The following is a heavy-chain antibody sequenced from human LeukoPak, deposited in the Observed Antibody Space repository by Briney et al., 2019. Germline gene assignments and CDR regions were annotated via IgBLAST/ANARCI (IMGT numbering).Heavy chain of an antibody. CDR3: ARVGIMYSSSSPPDI. V-gene: IGHV3-30*03. CDR2: ISYDGSNK. D-gene: IGHD6-6*01. CDR1: GFTFSSYG. J-gene: IGHJ3*02. Sequence: PGRSLRLSCAASGFTFSSYGMHWVRQAPGKGLEWVAVISYDGSNKYYADSVKGRFTISRDNSKNTLYLQMNSLRAEDTAVYYCARVGIMYSSSSPPDIWGQGTMVTVSS.